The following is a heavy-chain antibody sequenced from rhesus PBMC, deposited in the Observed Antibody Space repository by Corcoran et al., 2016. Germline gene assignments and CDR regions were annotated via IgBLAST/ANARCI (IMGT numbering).Heavy chain of an antibody. J-gene: IGHJ5-2*02. D-gene: IGHD3-16*01. CDR3: ARDRGNYYSGSYYYV. V-gene: IGHV4-122*02. CDR2: ISYSGKT. Sequence: QVKLQESGPGLLKPSETLSLTCAVSGGSISNDTPYRSWLRPPPGKGLEWIGYISYSGKTRYNSSLERRVSISRDTSKNQFSLKLNSVTAADTAVYYCARDRGNYYSGSYYYVWGRGILVTVSS. CDR1: GGSISNDTPY.